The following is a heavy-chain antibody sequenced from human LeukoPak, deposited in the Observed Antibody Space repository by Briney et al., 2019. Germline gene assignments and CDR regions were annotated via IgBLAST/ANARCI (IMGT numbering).Heavy chain of an antibody. J-gene: IGHJ5*02. Sequence: GGSLRLSCAASGFIFSNYWMLWVRQAPGKGLVWVSRIKYDGSHTDYADSVKGRFTISRDNAKNTLFLQVNSLRAEDTAVYYCATARRQGYNLVDSWGQGTLVTVSS. CDR2: IKYDGSHT. V-gene: IGHV3-74*01. D-gene: IGHD5-24*01. CDR1: GFIFSNYW. CDR3: ATARRQGYNLVDS.